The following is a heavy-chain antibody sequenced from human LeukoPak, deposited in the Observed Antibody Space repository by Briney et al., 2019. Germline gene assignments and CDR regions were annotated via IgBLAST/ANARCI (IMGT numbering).Heavy chain of an antibody. D-gene: IGHD6-19*01. V-gene: IGHV1-18*01. Sequence: GASVKVSCKASGYTFTSYGIGWVRQAPGQGLEWMGWISAYNGNTNYAQKLQGRVTMTTDTSTSTAYMELRSLRSDDTAVYYCARSGSAIAVAGNFDYWGQGTLVTVSS. CDR2: ISAYNGNT. CDR3: ARSGSAIAVAGNFDY. CDR1: GYTFTSYG. J-gene: IGHJ4*02.